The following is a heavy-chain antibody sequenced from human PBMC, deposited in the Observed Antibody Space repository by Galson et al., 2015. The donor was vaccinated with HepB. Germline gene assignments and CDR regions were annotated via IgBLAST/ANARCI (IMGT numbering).Heavy chain of an antibody. V-gene: IGHV3-21*01. CDR3: ARELGYDGFDI. J-gene: IGHJ3*02. CDR2: ISSGSSYI. Sequence: SLRLSCAASGFTFSSYSMNWVRQAPGKGLEWVSSISSGSSYIYYADSVKGRFTISRDNAKNSLYLQMSSLRAEDTAVYYCARELGYDGFDIWGQGTLVTVSS. CDR1: GFTFSSYS. D-gene: IGHD5-12*01.